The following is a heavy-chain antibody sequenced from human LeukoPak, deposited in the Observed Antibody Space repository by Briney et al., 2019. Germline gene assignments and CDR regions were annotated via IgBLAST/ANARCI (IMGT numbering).Heavy chain of an antibody. CDR2: IYYSGST. D-gene: IGHD2-15*01. CDR1: GGSISSSNYY. CDR3: ARHGALCTGGSCTRFDP. Sequence: SETLSLTCTVSGGSISSSNYYWGWIRQPPGKGLEWIGTIYYSGSTYYNSSLKSRVTISVDTSKKHFSLKVSSVTATDTAMYYCARHGALCTGGSCTRFDPWGQGTLVTVSS. V-gene: IGHV4-39*01. J-gene: IGHJ5*02.